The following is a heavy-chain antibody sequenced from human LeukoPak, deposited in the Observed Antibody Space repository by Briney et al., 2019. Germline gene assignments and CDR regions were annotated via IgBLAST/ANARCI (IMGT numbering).Heavy chain of an antibody. CDR2: IYYSGST. CDR1: GGSISSYY. D-gene: IGHD6-13*01. CDR3: ARAAAGPEGYFDY. J-gene: IGHJ4*02. V-gene: IGHV4-59*12. Sequence: SETLSLTCSVSGGSISSYYWSWIRQPPGKGLEWIGYIYYSGSTYYNPSLKSRVTISVDTSKNQFSLKLSSVTAADTAVYYCARAAAGPEGYFDYWGQGTLVTVSS.